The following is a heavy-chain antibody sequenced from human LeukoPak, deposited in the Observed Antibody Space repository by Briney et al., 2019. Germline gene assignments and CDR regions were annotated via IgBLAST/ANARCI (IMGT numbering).Heavy chain of an antibody. Sequence: SETLSLTCTVSGGSINSYWSWIRQPAGKGLEWIGRISGSGTITYNPALQRRLSISIDTSKNQFSLKLMSVTAADTAVYYCARVSSSPAYSSSWYNWFDPWGQGTLVTVSS. CDR1: GGSINSY. V-gene: IGHV4-4*07. CDR2: ISGSGTI. CDR3: ARVSSSPAYSSSWYNWFDP. D-gene: IGHD6-13*01. J-gene: IGHJ5*02.